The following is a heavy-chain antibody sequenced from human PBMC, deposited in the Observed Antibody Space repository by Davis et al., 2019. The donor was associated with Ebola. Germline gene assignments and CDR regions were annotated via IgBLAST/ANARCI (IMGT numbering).Heavy chain of an antibody. Sequence: SETLSLTCTVSGGSISSYYWSWIRQPPGKGLEWIGYIYYSGSTNYNPSLKSRVTISVDTSKNQFSLKLSSVTAADTAVYYCARGLGLRCSSTSCSTLGMDVWGQGTTVTVSS. CDR1: GGSISSYY. D-gene: IGHD2-2*01. CDR3: ARGLGLRCSSTSCSTLGMDV. V-gene: IGHV4-59*12. CDR2: IYYSGST. J-gene: IGHJ6*02.